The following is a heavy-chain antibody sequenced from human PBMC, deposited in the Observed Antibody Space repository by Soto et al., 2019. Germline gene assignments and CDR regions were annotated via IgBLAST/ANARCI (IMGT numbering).Heavy chain of an antibody. J-gene: IGHJ3*02. CDR3: AHIMITYGGVIGLDAFEN. V-gene: IGHV2-5*02. CDR1: GFSLTTRGVG. CDR2: IYWDDDR. Sequence: SGPTLVNPTQTLTLTCTFSGFSLTTRGVGVGWIRQAPGKALEWLSIIYWDDDRRYNPSLNSRLAITKDTSRNQVVLTMTTLDPVDTATYYCAHIMITYGGVIGLDAFENWGHGTMVTVSS. D-gene: IGHD3-16*02.